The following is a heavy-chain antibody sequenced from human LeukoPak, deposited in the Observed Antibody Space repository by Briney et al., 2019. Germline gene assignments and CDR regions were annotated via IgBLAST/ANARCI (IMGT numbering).Heavy chain of an antibody. D-gene: IGHD5-18*01. V-gene: IGHV4-39*07. CDR1: GGSISSSSYY. J-gene: IGHJ4*02. CDR3: AEQRGYSYGPVDY. Sequence: PSETLSLTCTVSGGSISSSSYYWGWIRQPPGKGLGWIGSIYYSGSTYYNPSLKSRVTMSVDTSKNQFSLKLSSVTAADTAVYYCAEQRGYSYGPVDYWGQGTLVTVSS. CDR2: IYYSGST.